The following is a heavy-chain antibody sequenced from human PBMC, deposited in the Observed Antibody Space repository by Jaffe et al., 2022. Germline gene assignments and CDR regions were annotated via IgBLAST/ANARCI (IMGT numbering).Heavy chain of an antibody. CDR3: VVAVGDAFNG. D-gene: IGHD6-19*01. V-gene: IGHV3-7*01. CDR1: GFSFTSWW. CDR2: INIDGGGK. J-gene: IGHJ3*01. Sequence: EVQLVESGGGLVQPGGSLRLSCAASGFSFTSWWMSWVRQAPAKGLEWVANINIDGGGKYYLDSVKGRFTISRDNAKNSVYLQMNSLRAEDTALYYCVVAVGDAFNGWGQGTMVTVSS.